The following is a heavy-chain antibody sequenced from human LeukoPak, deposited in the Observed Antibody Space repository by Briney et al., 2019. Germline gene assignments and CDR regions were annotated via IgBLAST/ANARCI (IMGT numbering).Heavy chain of an antibody. Sequence: GGSLRLSCAASQFTFSDYTMNWVRRAPGKGLEWVSSISTRSDYIYYAESVKGRFTISRDNAKDSLYLQMNSLRAEDTAVYYCARYVYGVVTSFDYWGQGTLVTVSS. J-gene: IGHJ4*02. CDR3: ARYVYGVVTSFDY. CDR2: ISTRSDYI. CDR1: QFTFSDYT. D-gene: IGHD3-3*01. V-gene: IGHV3-21*01.